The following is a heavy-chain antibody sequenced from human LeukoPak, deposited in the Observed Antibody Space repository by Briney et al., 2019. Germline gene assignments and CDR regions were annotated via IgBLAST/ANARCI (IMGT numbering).Heavy chain of an antibody. V-gene: IGHV3-7*01. CDR3: ARGGTQSPTD. Sequence: GGSLRLSCAASGFTFSNNWMIWVRQAPGKGLEWVANIKEDGSAKYYVDSVKGRFTISRDNAKNSLYLQMNSLRAEDTAVYYCARGGTQSPTDWGPGTLVTVSS. CDR1: GFTFSNNW. CDR2: IKEDGSAK. J-gene: IGHJ4*02.